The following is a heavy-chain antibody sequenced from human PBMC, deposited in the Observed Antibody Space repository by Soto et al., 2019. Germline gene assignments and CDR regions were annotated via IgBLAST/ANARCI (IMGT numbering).Heavy chain of an antibody. V-gene: IGHV4-61*08. J-gene: IGHJ6*02. CDR2: IYYSGST. CDR3: ARDQGSYYGMDV. Sequence: SETLSLTCTVSGGSISSGGYYWSWIRQPPGKGLEWIGYIYYSGSTNYNPSLKSRVTISVDTSKNQFSLKLSSVTAADTAVYYCARDQGSYYGMDVWGQGTTVTVSS. CDR1: GGSISSGGYY.